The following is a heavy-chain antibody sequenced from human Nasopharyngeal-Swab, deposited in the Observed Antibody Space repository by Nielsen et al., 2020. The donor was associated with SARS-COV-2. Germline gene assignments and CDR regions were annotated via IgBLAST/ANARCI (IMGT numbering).Heavy chain of an antibody. D-gene: IGHD1-26*01. CDR2: ILYSGST. CDR1: GGSISSYY. Sequence: SETLSLTCTVSGGSISSYYWSWIRQPPGKGLEWIGPILYSGSTNYNPSLKSRVTISIDTSRNQFSLKLSSVTAADTAVYYCARLLSGTKPPHDAFDIWGQGTMVTISS. CDR3: ARLLSGTKPPHDAFDI. V-gene: IGHV4-59*08. J-gene: IGHJ3*02.